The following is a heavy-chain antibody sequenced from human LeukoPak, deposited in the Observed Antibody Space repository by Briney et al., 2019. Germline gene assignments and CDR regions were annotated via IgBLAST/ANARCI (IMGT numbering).Heavy chain of an antibody. Sequence: ASVKVSCKASGYTFTGYYMHWVRQAPGQGLEWMGWINPNSGGTNYAQKFQGRVTMTRDTSISTAYMELSRLRSDDTAVYYCARSYGSGSYSDYWGQGTLVTASS. D-gene: IGHD3-10*01. V-gene: IGHV1-2*02. CDR3: ARSYGSGSYSDY. CDR2: INPNSGGT. J-gene: IGHJ4*02. CDR1: GYTFTGYY.